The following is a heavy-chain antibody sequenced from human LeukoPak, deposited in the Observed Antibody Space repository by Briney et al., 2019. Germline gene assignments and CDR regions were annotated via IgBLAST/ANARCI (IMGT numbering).Heavy chain of an antibody. V-gene: IGHV3-48*02. CDR3: ARSLYGDSGVDY. D-gene: IGHD4-17*01. CDR2: ISSSSSTI. Sequence: GGSLRLSCAASGFTLSSHSMNWVRQAPGKGLDWVSYISSSSSTIYYADSVKGRFTISRDNAKNSLYLQMNSLRDEDTAVYYCARSLYGDSGVDYWGQGTLVTVSS. J-gene: IGHJ4*02. CDR1: GFTLSSHS.